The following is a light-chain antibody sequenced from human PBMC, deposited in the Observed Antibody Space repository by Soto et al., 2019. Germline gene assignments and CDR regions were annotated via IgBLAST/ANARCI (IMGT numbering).Light chain of an antibody. J-gene: IGLJ1*01. CDR2: DVS. V-gene: IGLV2-14*03. CDR1: SSDVGAYNY. Sequence: QSVLTQPASVSGSPGQSITISCTGTSSDVGAYNYVSWYQQHPGKDPRLMIYDVSNRPSGVSNRFSGSKSGNTASLTISGLQAEDEADYYCCSYAGSSALNYVFGTGTKVTVL. CDR3: CSYAGSSALNYV.